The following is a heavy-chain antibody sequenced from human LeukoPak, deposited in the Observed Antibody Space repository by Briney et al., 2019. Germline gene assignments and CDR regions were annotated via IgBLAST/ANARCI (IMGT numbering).Heavy chain of an antibody. V-gene: IGHV3-74*01. Sequence: GGPLRLSCAASGFTFSSYWMHWVRQAPGEGLVWVSRIKSDGSVTWYADSVKGRFTISRDNAKNMLYLQMNSLRDEDTAVYFCARDHDAVGTTIDHWGQGTLVAVSS. CDR2: IKSDGSVT. CDR1: GFTFSSYW. D-gene: IGHD1-14*01. CDR3: ARDHDAVGTTIDH. J-gene: IGHJ4*02.